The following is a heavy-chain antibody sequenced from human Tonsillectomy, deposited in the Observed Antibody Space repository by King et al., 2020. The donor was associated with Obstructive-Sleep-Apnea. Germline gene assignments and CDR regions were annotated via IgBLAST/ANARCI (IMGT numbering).Heavy chain of an antibody. J-gene: IGHJ4*02. V-gene: IGHV1-3*01. CDR2: INAGNGNT. CDR1: GYTFTSYA. Sequence: QLVQSGAEVKKPGASVKVSCKASGYTFTSYAMHWVRQAPGQRLEWMGWINAGNGNTKYSQKFQGRVTITRDTSASTAYMGLSSLRSEDTAVYYCARDLRYSSGCGYWGQGTLVTVSS. D-gene: IGHD6-19*01. CDR3: ARDLRYSSGCGY.